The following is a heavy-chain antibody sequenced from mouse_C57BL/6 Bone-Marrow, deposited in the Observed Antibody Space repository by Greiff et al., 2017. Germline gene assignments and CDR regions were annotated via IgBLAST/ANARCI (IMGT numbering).Heavy chain of an antibody. Sequence: VQLQQSGPGLVQPSQSLSITCTVSGFSLTSYGVHWVRQSPGKGLEWLGVIWSGGSTDYNAAFISRLSISKDNSKSHVFFKMNSLQDDDTAIYYCARNPLITTVVARYFDVWGTGTTVTVSS. CDR3: ARNPLITTVVARYFDV. CDR2: IWSGGST. CDR1: GFSLTSYG. V-gene: IGHV2-2*01. D-gene: IGHD1-1*01. J-gene: IGHJ1*03.